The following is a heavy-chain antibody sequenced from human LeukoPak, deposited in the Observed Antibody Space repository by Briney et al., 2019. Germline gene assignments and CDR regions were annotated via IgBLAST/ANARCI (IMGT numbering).Heavy chain of an antibody. D-gene: IGHD3-3*01. CDR2: ISAYNGNT. J-gene: IGHJ3*02. CDR3: ASPYYDFWSGYYEGSIAFDI. Sequence: VSVKVSCKASGYTFTSYGISWVRQAPGQGLEWMGWISAYNGNTNYAQKLQGRVTMTTDTSTSTAYMELRSLRSDDTAVYYCASPYYDFWSGYYEGSIAFDIRGQGTMVTVSS. V-gene: IGHV1-18*01. CDR1: GYTFTSYG.